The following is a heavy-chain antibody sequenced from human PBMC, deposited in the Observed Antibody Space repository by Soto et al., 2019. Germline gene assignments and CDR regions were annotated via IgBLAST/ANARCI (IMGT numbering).Heavy chain of an antibody. CDR2: ISTSGSKI. D-gene: IGHD3-10*01. V-gene: IGHV3-48*03. CDR1: RFTFSDFE. Sequence: GGSLRLSCGASRFTFSDFEMNWVRQAPGKXLEWVSYISTSGSKIYYADSVKGRFTISRDNAKNSLYLQMNSLRAEDTGLYYCARDRSYASGIYPFTFDLWGQGTMVTVSS. J-gene: IGHJ3*01. CDR3: ARDRSYASGIYPFTFDL.